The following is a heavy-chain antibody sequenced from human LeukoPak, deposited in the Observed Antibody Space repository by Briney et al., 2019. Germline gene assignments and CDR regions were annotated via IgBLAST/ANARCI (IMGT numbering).Heavy chain of an antibody. D-gene: IGHD3-10*02. J-gene: IGHJ6*04. CDR3: AKCLGSGSCWYYGMDV. CDR2: IGGSGGST. V-gene: IGHV3-23*01. Sequence: GGSLRLSCAASGFTFSSYAMSWVRQAPGKGLEWVSAIGGSGGSTYYADSVKGRFTISRDNSKNTLYLQMNSLRAEDTAVYYCAKCLGSGSCWYYGMDVWGKGTTVTVSS. CDR1: GFTFSSYA.